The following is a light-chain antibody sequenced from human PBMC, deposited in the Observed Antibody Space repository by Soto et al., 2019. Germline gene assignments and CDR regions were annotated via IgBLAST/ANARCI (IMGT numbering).Light chain of an antibody. CDR1: SSDVGGYIL. Sequence: QSVLTQPASVSGSPGQSITISCTGTSSDVGGYILVSWYQLHPGKAPKLMIYEGRKRPSGVSNRFSGSKSGNTASLAITGLQAEDEADYYCQSYDKSLSGFYVFGTGTKLTVL. CDR3: QSYDKSLSGFYV. J-gene: IGLJ1*01. CDR2: EGR. V-gene: IGLV2-14*02.